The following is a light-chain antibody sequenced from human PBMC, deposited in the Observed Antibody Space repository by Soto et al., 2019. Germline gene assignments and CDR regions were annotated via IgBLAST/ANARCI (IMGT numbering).Light chain of an antibody. Sequence: QSALTQPPSASGSPGQSVSISCTGTSSDVGGYNYVSWYQHHPGKAPKLMLYEVRQRPSGVPDRFSGSKSANTASLTVSGLQAEDEADHYCSSYARNNNYVFGTGTKLTVL. CDR1: SSDVGGYNY. V-gene: IGLV2-8*01. CDR2: EVR. J-gene: IGLJ1*01. CDR3: SSYARNNNYV.